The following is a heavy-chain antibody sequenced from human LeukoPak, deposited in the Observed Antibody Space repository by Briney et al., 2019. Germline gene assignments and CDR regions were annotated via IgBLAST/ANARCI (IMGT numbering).Heavy chain of an antibody. CDR1: GFSISSDDC. V-gene: IGHV4-38-2*02. J-gene: IGHJ5*02. CDR3: VRDEGFYYTASPNSWFDP. D-gene: IGHD2-15*01. CDR2: ISNRGSP. Sequence: SETLSLTCIVSGFSISSDDCWGWIRQPPGKGLEWIGSISNRGSPYYNPSLKSRVTMSVDTPNNHFSLRLSSVTAADTAVYYCVRDEGFYYTASPNSWFDPWGQGTLVTVSS.